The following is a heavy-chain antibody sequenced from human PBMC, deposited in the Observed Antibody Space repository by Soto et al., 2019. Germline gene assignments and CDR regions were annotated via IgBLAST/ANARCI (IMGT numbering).Heavy chain of an antibody. CDR1: GFTFSTYV. J-gene: IGHJ4*02. CDR3: AKRGSRYFDY. CDR2: ITDSGGNT. Sequence: QPGGSLRLSCAASGFTFSTYVMSWVRQAPGKGLEWVSTITDSGGNTYYADSVRGRVTISRHNSKSTLYLQLNSLRAEDTAVYYCAKRGSRYFDYWGQGTLVTVSS. V-gene: IGHV3-23*01.